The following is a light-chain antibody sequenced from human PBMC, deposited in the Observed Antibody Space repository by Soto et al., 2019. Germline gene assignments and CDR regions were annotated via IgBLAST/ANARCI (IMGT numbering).Light chain of an antibody. CDR2: AAS. Sequence: QVPRAPSCVSASVGDRVSVSCWASQSISSYLNWYQQKPGKAPKLLIYAASTLESGVSSGFSGRGSGTAFTLTIISLQPEHFATYSCPQYTSYLRTFGQGTKVDIK. J-gene: IGKJ1*01. V-gene: IGKV1-5*01. CDR3: PQYTSYLRT. CDR1: QSISSY.